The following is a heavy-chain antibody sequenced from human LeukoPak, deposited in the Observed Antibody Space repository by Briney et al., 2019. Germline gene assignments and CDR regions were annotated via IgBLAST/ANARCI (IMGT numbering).Heavy chain of an antibody. Sequence: PSETLSLTCTVSGGSISSGDYYWSWIRQPPGKGLEWIGYIYYSGSTYYNPSLKSRVTISVDTSKNQFSLKLSSVTAADTAVYYCARDVMRTGSDYWGQGTLVTVSS. J-gene: IGHJ4*02. CDR1: GGSISSGDYY. V-gene: IGHV4-30-4*01. CDR2: IYYSGST. CDR3: ARDVMRTGSDY. D-gene: IGHD2/OR15-2a*01.